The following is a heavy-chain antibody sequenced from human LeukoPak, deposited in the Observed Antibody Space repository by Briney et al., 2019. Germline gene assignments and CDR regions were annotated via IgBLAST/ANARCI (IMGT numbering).Heavy chain of an antibody. CDR2: INHSGST. Sequence: SETLSLMCAVYGGSFSGYYCSWIRQPPGKGLDWIGEINHSGSTNYNPSLNSRVTMSVVTSKNPFSLRLKSVTAADKTVYYCARDLYGDILTGSDVFDIWGQGTMVTVSS. J-gene: IGHJ3*02. D-gene: IGHD3-9*01. CDR3: ARDLYGDILTGSDVFDI. CDR1: GGSFSGYY. V-gene: IGHV4-34*01.